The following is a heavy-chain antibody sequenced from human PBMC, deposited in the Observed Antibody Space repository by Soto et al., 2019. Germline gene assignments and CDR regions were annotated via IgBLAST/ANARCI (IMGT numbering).Heavy chain of an antibody. Sequence: SQTLSRTCDITGESVSSNSAGWNWIRQSPSRGLEWLGRTYYKSKWNNDYALSVKSRITINPDTSKNQFSLHLYSVTPEDTAVDYWTGITWFRGMDVWGPGTPVTVSS. J-gene: IGHJ6*02. CDR1: GESVSSNSAG. CDR2: TYYKSKWNN. CDR3: TGITWFRGMDV. V-gene: IGHV6-1*01. D-gene: IGHD3-10*01.